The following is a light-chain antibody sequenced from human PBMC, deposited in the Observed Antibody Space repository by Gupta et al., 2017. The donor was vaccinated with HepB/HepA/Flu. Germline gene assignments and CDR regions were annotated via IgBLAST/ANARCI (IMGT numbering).Light chain of an antibody. CDR2: GAF. V-gene: IGKV3-20*01. CDR1: QRVSSRR. Sequence: SVLTQSPGTLSMSPGETATLSCRASQRVSSRRLAWFQQKSGQAPRLLIYGAFNRITGTPHRFSGSGSGTDFTLTISRLEPEDFAVYYCQQYGSSLTTFGQGTKVEI. CDR3: QQYGSSLTT. J-gene: IGKJ1*01.